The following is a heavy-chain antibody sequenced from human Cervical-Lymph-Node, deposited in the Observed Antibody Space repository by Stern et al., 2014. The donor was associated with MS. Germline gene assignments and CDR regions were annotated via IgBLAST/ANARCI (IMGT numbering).Heavy chain of an antibody. CDR3: TRGGLVGASPFDF. CDR2: INSDGTGT. V-gene: IGHV3-74*02. Sequence: VQLVESGGGLVQPGGSLRLSCAASGFTFSNYWIHWVRQAPGTGLVWVSRINSDGTGTSYADSVKGRFTISRDNAKNTLYLQMDSLRVDDTAVYYCTRGGLVGASPFDFWGQGTLVTVSP. J-gene: IGHJ4*02. D-gene: IGHD1-26*01. CDR1: GFTFSNYW.